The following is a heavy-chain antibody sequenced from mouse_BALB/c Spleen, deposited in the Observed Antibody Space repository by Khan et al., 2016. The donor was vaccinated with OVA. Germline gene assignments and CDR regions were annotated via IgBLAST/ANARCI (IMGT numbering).Heavy chain of an antibody. Sequence: QVQLQQSGPGLVAPSQSLSITCTISGFSLTNYGVHWVRQPPGKGLEWLGVIWTDGSTTYNSALKSRLTITKDNSKSQVFLKMNSLQTDDTAIYFCARQPYYHYNVMDYWSQGTSVTVSS. CDR1: GFSLTNYG. CDR2: IWTDGST. CDR3: ARQPYYHYNVMDY. J-gene: IGHJ4*01. V-gene: IGHV2-6-1*01. D-gene: IGHD2-4*01.